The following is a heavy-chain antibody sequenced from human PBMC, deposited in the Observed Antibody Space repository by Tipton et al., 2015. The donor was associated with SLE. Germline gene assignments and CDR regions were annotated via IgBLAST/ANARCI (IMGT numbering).Heavy chain of an antibody. Sequence: GSLRLSCATSGFTFSSYALSWVRRAPGKGLEWVSAISGGGGSTYYADFVKGRFSISIDKSKKTLFLQMNSPRVGDTATYYCAKFEKTTDFYLDSWGQGTLVSVSS. J-gene: IGHJ4*02. CDR3: AKFEKTTDFYLDS. V-gene: IGHV3-23*01. CDR1: GFTFSSYA. D-gene: IGHD1/OR15-1a*01. CDR2: ISGGGGST.